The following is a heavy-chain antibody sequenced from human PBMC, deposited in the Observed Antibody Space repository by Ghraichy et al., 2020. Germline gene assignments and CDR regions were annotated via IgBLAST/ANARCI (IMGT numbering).Heavy chain of an antibody. CDR1: GGSISSSSYY. J-gene: IGHJ4*02. CDR3: ALTKEGVNDY. D-gene: IGHD3-22*01. Sequence: GALSLTCTVSGGSISSSSYYWGWIRQPPGKGLEWIGSIYYSGSTYYNPSLKSRVTISVDTSKNQFSLKLSSVTAADTAVYYCALTKEGVNDYWGQGTLVTVSS. CDR2: IYYSGST. V-gene: IGHV4-39*01.